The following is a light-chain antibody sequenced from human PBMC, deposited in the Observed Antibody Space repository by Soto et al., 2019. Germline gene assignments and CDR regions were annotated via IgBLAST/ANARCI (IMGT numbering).Light chain of an antibody. V-gene: IGKV1-12*01. CDR3: QQGNSFPRS. CDR1: QAISTW. CDR2: AAS. Sequence: NQLTQSPSSLSASVGDRVTITCRASQAISTWLAWYRQQPGKAPQLLIYAASNLQGGVPSRFSGSGSGTDFTLTINSLQPEDSATYYCQQGNSFPRSFGGGTKVDIK. J-gene: IGKJ4*01.